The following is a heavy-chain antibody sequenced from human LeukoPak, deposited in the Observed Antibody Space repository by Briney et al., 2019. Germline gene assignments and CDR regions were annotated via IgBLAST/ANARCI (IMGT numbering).Heavy chain of an antibody. Sequence: KTSETLSLTCTVSGGSISSSSYYWGWIRQPPGKGLEWIGSIYYSGSTYYKPSLKSRVTISVDTSKNQFSLKLSSVTAADTAVYHCARPKYSNSHALWDVWGKGTTVTISS. V-gene: IGHV4-39*01. CDR3: ARPKYSNSHALWDV. CDR2: IYYSGST. D-gene: IGHD6-13*01. CDR1: GGSISSSSYY. J-gene: IGHJ6*04.